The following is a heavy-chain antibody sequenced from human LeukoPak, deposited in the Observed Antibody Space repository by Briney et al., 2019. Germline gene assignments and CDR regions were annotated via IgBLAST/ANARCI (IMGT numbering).Heavy chain of an antibody. D-gene: IGHD3-9*01. CDR3: AKWGDYDVLTGYYVPDY. CDR2: ISGSGGST. CDR1: GFTFSSYA. Sequence: GGSLGLSCAASGFTFSSYAMSWVRQAPGKGLEWVSAISGSGGSTYYADSVKGRFTISRDNSKNTLYLQMNSLRAEDTALYYCAKWGDYDVLTGYYVPDYWGQGTLVTVSS. J-gene: IGHJ4*02. V-gene: IGHV3-23*01.